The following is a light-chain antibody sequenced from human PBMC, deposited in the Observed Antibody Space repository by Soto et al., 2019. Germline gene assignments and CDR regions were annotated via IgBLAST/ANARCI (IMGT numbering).Light chain of an antibody. CDR2: DAS. V-gene: IGKV1-5*01. CDR3: QQFYTYPIT. CDR1: QGIVRW. J-gene: IGKJ5*01. Sequence: DIQMTQSPSTLSASVGDRVTITCRASQGIVRWLAWYQQKPGKAPKLLIYDASSLESGVPSRFSGRRSGTDFTLTISSLQPEDFATYYCQQFYTYPITFGQGTRLEIK.